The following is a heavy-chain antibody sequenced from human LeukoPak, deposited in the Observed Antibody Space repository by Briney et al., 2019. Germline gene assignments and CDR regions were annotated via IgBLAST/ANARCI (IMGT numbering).Heavy chain of an antibody. CDR2: IIPIFGTA. J-gene: IGHJ6*03. CDR3: ARAGYSGNSRGGQNYYMDV. Sequence: SVKVSCKASGGTFSSYAISWVRQAPGQGLEWMGGIIPIFGTANYAQKFQGRVTISADESTRTVYMELRSLRSEDTAVYYCARAGYSGNSRGGQNYYMDVWGQGTTVTVSS. D-gene: IGHD5-12*01. V-gene: IGHV1-69*13. CDR1: GGTFSSYA.